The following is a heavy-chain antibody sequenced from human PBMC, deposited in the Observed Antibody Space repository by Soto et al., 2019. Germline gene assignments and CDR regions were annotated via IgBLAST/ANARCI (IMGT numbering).Heavy chain of an antibody. V-gene: IGHV3-23*01. Sequence: EVHLLESGGNLVQPGGSLRLSCAASGFTFSSYAMSWVRQAPGKGPEWVSPISGSGVVIHYADSVKGRFTISRDNSKNTLWLQMNSLRAEDTAVYYCAKAIRFLDTALDNWGQGALVTVSS. CDR3: AKAIRFLDTALDN. J-gene: IGHJ4*02. CDR1: GFTFSSYA. CDR2: ISGSGVVI. D-gene: IGHD3-9*01.